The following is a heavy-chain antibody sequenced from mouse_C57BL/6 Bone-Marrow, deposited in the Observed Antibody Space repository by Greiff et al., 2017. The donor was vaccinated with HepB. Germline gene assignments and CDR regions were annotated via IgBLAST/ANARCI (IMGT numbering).Heavy chain of an antibody. CDR2: IYPGSGST. V-gene: IGHV1-55*01. CDR1: GYTFTSYW. D-gene: IGHD2-5*01. CDR3: ARCAYYSNYDWYFDV. Sequence: VQLQQPGAELVKPGASVKMSCKASGYTFTSYWITWVKQRPGQGLEWIGDIYPGSGSTNYNEKFKSKATLTVDTSSSTAYMQLSSLTSEDSAVYYCARCAYYSNYDWYFDVWGTGTTVTVSS. J-gene: IGHJ1*03.